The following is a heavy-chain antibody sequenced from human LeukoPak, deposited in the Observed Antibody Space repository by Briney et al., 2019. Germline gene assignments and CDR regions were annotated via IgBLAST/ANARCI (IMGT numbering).Heavy chain of an antibody. Sequence: SETLSLTCTVSGGSISSSSYYWGWIRQPPGKGLEWIGYIYYSGSTNYNPSLKSRVTISVDMSKNQFSLKLSSVTAADTAVYYCARDDSYDFWSGTTYYQYYYTDVWGKGTTVTVSS. D-gene: IGHD3-3*01. V-gene: IGHV4-61*05. CDR3: ARDDSYDFWSGTTYYQYYYTDV. J-gene: IGHJ6*03. CDR1: GGSISSSSYY. CDR2: IYYSGST.